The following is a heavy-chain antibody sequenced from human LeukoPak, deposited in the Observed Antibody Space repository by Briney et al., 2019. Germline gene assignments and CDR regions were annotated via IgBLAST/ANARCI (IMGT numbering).Heavy chain of an antibody. J-gene: IGHJ4*02. CDR1: GYSLTRYY. D-gene: IGHD6-19*01. CDR3: ARVAVAGTGRVY. CDR2: INPSGGST. V-gene: IGHV1-46*01. Sequence: ASVKVSCKASGYSLTRYYMHWLREAPGQGLEWMGIINPSGGSTSYAQKFQGRVTMTRDTSTSTVYMELSILRSEDTAVYYCARVAVAGTGRVYWGQGTLVTVSS.